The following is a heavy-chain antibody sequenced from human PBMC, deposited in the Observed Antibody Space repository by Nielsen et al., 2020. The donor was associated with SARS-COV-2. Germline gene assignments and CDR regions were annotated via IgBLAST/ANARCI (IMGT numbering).Heavy chain of an antibody. D-gene: IGHD6-19*01. CDR1: GYRFPNYW. CDR2: IYASDSDT. CDR3: ARQMLTTGVAGSFDF. V-gene: IGHV5-51*01. Sequence: GESLKISCKGSGYRFPNYWIGWVRQTPGKGLEWMGLIYASDSDTRYSPSFQGQVTISVDKSINTAYLQWSSLKAADTAMYYCARQMLTTGVAGSFDFWGQGTLVTVSS. J-gene: IGHJ4*02.